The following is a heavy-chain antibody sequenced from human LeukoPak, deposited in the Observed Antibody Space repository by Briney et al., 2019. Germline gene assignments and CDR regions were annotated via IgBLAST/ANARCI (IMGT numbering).Heavy chain of an antibody. Sequence: HGGSLRLSCAASGFTVSSNYMNWVRQAPGKGLEWVSITYIGGRTYYADSVKDRFTISRDSSKNTLYLQMNSLRAEDTAVYYCARDLRSGNLHYFDYWGQGTLVTVSS. CDR3: ARDLRSGNLHYFDY. J-gene: IGHJ4*02. D-gene: IGHD3-22*01. CDR1: GFTVSSNY. CDR2: TYIGGRT. V-gene: IGHV3-66*01.